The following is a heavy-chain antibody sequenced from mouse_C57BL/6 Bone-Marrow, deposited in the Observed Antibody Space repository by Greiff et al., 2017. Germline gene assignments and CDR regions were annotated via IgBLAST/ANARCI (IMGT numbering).Heavy chain of an antibody. CDR3: ARGRWSFAY. J-gene: IGHJ3*01. CDR2: IYPSDSET. CDR1: GYTFTSYW. Sequence: LQQPGAELVRPGSSVKLSCKASGYTFTSYWMDWVKQRPGQGLEWIGNIYPSDSETHYNQKFKDKATLTVDKSSSTAYMQLSSLTSEDSAVYYCARGRWSFAYWGQGTLVTVSA. D-gene: IGHD2-3*01. V-gene: IGHV1-61*01.